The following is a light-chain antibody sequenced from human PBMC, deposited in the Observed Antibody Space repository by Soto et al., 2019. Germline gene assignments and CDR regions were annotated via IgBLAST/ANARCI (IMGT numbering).Light chain of an antibody. CDR2: GAS. V-gene: IGKV3-20*01. J-gene: IGKJ4*01. CDR3: QQYGISPL. Sequence: EIVLTQSPGTLSLSPGERATLSCRASQSVSSNYLAWYQQKPGQAPRLLIYGASSRATGIPDRFSGSGSGTDFTFTLSRLEPEDFAVYYCQQYGISPLFGGGTKVEIK. CDR1: QSVSSNY.